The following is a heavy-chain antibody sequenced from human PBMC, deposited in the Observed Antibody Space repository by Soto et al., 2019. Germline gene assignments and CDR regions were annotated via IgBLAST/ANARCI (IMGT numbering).Heavy chain of an antibody. CDR2: IYHSGST. CDR1: GGSISSSYW. Sequence: SETLSLTCAVSGGSISSSYWWSWVRQPPGKGLEWIGEIYHSGSTNYNPSLKSRVTISVDKSKNQFSLKLSSVTAADTAVYYCARDQGGGAQSGFDYWGQGTLVTVSS. V-gene: IGHV4-4*02. CDR3: ARDQGGGAQSGFDY. J-gene: IGHJ4*02. D-gene: IGHD3-16*01.